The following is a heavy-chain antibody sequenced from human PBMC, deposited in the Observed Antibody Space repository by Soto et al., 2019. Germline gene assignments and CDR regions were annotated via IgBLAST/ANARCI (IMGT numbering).Heavy chain of an antibody. V-gene: IGHV1-69*06. Sequence: QVQLVQAGAEMREPGSSVKFSCKASGGTFSSSAINWLRQAPGQGREWMGGIIPTFGTANYIEKFRGRVTITADTAKSTAYMEVSSLTSDDTAMYFCARSETAGHRGFDIWGQGTMVTVSS. D-gene: IGHD6-19*01. CDR2: IIPTFGTA. J-gene: IGHJ3*02. CDR3: ARSETAGHRGFDI. CDR1: GGTFSSSA.